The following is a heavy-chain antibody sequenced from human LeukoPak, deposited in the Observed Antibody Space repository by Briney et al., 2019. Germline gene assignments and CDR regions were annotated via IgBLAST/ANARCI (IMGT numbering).Heavy chain of an antibody. Sequence: PSETLSLTCTVSGDSISNLDYYWTWIRRPAGKRLEWIGRIYTSGGTNYNPSLKSRVTMSVDKSKNQISLNLASLTAADTALYYCAGRGSSSGTFDVWGPGTFVTVSS. D-gene: IGHD2-2*01. CDR1: GDSISNLDYY. J-gene: IGHJ3*01. CDR2: IYTSGGT. V-gene: IGHV4-61*02. CDR3: AGRGSSSGTFDV.